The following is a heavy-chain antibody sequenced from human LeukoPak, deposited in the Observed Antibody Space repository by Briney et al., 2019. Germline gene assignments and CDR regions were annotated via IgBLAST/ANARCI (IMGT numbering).Heavy chain of an antibody. CDR3: AELGITMIGGV. J-gene: IGHJ6*04. Sequence: GGSLRLSCAASGFTFDDYGMNWVRQAPGKGLEWVSYISSSGSNIYYADSVKGRFTISRYNAKNSLYLQMNSLRAEDTAVYYCAELGITMIGGVWGKGTTVTISS. CDR2: ISSSGSNI. D-gene: IGHD3-10*02. CDR1: GFTFDDYG. V-gene: IGHV3-48*03.